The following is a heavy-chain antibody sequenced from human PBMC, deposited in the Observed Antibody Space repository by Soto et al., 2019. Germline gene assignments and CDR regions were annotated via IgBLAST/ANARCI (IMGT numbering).Heavy chain of an antibody. CDR3: ARDGIEEWELLTPPNYFYGMDV. Sequence: QVPLVQSGAEVKKPGASVKVSCKASGYTFTSYGISWVRQAPGQGLEWMGWISAYNGNTNYAQKLQGRVTMTTDTSTSKAHMELRSLRSDDTAVYYCARDGIEEWELLTPPNYFYGMDVWGQGTTVTVSS. CDR2: ISAYNGNT. J-gene: IGHJ6*02. V-gene: IGHV1-18*04. CDR1: GYTFTSYG. D-gene: IGHD1-26*01.